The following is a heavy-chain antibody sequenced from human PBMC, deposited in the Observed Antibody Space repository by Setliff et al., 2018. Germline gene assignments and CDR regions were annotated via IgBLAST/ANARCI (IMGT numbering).Heavy chain of an antibody. Sequence: GGSLRLSCAASGFTFSSYWMHWVRQAPGKGLVWVSRIKSDGSSPNCADSVKGRFTISRDNAENTLYLQVNSLGAEDTAVYYCARGGNVVVTVGDIWGQGTMVPVS. CDR2: IKSDGSSP. V-gene: IGHV3-74*01. CDR1: GFTFSSYW. J-gene: IGHJ3*02. CDR3: ARGGNVVVTVGDI. D-gene: IGHD2-21*02.